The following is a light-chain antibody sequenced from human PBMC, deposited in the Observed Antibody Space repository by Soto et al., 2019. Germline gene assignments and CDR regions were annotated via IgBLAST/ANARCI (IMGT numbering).Light chain of an antibody. Sequence: EIVLTQSPGTLSLSPGDRATLSCRASQSVSNNYLAWYQQKPGQAPRLLIYGASNRATGIPARFIGSGSGTDFTLTIGGLEPEDSAVYYCQQYNNWPLTFGGGTKVDIK. CDR3: QQYNNWPLT. CDR1: QSVSNNY. CDR2: GAS. J-gene: IGKJ4*01. V-gene: IGKV3-20*01.